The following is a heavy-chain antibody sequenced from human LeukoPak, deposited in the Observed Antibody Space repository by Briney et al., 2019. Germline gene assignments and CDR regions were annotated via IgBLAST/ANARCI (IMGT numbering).Heavy chain of an antibody. V-gene: IGHV4-38-2*01. Sequence: SETLSLTCAVSGYSISIGYYWGWIRQPPGKGLEWIGSIYHSGSTYYNPSLKSRVTLSMDTSKNQFSLKLSSATAADTAAYYCARHRLGDLSYYFDYWGQGTLVTVSP. CDR2: IYHSGST. J-gene: IGHJ4*02. D-gene: IGHD2-21*01. CDR1: GYSISIGYY. CDR3: ARHRLGDLSYYFDY.